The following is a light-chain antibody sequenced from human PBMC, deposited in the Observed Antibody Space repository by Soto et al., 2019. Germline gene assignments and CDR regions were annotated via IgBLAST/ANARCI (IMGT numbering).Light chain of an antibody. Sequence: QSALIQPPSVSGSPGQSVTISCTGTSGDVGGYDFVSWYQQYPGTVPKPMVCNVNSQPSGVPDRFSGSKSGSMASMMTSGLQAEDEADNLCCSCTSSATRVFGIGTKLTVL. CDR2: NVN. V-gene: IGLV2-11*01. J-gene: IGLJ1*01. CDR3: CSCTSSATRV. CDR1: SGDVGGYDF.